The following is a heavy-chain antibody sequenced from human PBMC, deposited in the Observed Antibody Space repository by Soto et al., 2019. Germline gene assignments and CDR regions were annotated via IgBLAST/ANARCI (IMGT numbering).Heavy chain of an antibody. CDR3: ARTIRYYYYYGMDV. CDR1: GGTFSSYA. CDR2: IIPIFGTA. V-gene: IGHV1-69*13. J-gene: IGHJ6*02. Sequence: SVKVSCKASGGTFSSYAISWVRQAPGQGLEWMGGIIPIFGTANYAQKFQGRVTITADESTSTAYMELSGLRSEDTAVYYCARTIRYYYYYGMDVWGQGTTVTVSS.